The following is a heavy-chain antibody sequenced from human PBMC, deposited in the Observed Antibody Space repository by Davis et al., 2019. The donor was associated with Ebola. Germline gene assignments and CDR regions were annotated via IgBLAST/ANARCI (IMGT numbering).Heavy chain of an antibody. Sequence: ASVTVSCKASRYNFDTFYIHWMRQAPGQGLEWMGRINPRGGTVEYAQKFQGRVSMTWDTSTSTVYMELSGLRSDDTAVYYCARAFYDTSSYYYKVVFDYWGQGTLVTVSS. CDR2: INPRGGTV. CDR3: ARAFYDTSSYYYKVVFDY. CDR1: RYNFDTFY. J-gene: IGHJ4*02. V-gene: IGHV1-46*02. D-gene: IGHD3-10*01.